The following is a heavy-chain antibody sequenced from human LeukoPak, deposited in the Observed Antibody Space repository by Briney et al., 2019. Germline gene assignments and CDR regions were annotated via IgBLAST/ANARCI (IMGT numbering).Heavy chain of an antibody. CDR3: AKDFSYYDSSGSGPDY. Sequence: GGSLRLSCAASGFTFSSYGMHWVRQAPGKGLEWVAVIWYDGSNKYYADSVKGRFTISRDNSKNTLNLQMNSLRAEDTAGYYCAKDFSYYDSSGSGPDYWGPGTLVTVSS. V-gene: IGHV3-33*06. J-gene: IGHJ4*02. CDR1: GFTFSSYG. CDR2: IWYDGSNK. D-gene: IGHD3-22*01.